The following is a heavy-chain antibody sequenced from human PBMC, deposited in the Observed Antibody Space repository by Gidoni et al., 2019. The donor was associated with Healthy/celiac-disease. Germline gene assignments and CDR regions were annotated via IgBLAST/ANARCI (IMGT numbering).Heavy chain of an antibody. J-gene: IGHJ6*02. V-gene: IGHV3-11*04. D-gene: IGHD4-17*01. CDR3: ASGITVTIPYYYYGMDV. CDR2: ISSSGSTI. Sequence: QVQLVESGGGLVKPGGSLGPSCAASGFTFGDYYMSWIRQAPGKGLEWVSYISSSGSTIYYADSVKGRFTISRDNAKNSLYLQMNSLRAEDTAVYYCASGITVTIPYYYYGMDVWGQGTTVTVSS. CDR1: GFTFGDYY.